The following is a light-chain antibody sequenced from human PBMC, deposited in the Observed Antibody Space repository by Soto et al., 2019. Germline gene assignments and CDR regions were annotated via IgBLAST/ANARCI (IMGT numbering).Light chain of an antibody. Sequence: QLVLTQSPSASASLGASVKLTCTLSSGHGNYVIAWHQQQPEKGPRYLMKVKSDGSHNKGDGIPDRFSGSSSGAERYLAISRLQSEDEADYYCQTWDTGIVVFGGGTKVTVL. V-gene: IGLV4-69*01. CDR3: QTWDTGIVV. CDR2: VKSDGSH. J-gene: IGLJ2*01. CDR1: SGHGNYV.